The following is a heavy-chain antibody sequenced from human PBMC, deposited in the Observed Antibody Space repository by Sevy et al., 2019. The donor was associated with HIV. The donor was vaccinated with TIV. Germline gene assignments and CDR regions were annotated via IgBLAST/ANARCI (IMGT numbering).Heavy chain of an antibody. Sequence: SETLSLTCTVSGGSISSYYWSWIRQPPGKGLEWIGYIYYSGSTNYNPSLKSRVTISVDTSKNQFSLKLSSVTAADTAVYYCARAPRFTIFGVVNYYYYGMDVWGQGTTVTVSS. J-gene: IGHJ6*02. CDR3: ARAPRFTIFGVVNYYYYGMDV. CDR2: IYYSGST. D-gene: IGHD3-3*01. CDR1: GGSISSYY. V-gene: IGHV4-59*13.